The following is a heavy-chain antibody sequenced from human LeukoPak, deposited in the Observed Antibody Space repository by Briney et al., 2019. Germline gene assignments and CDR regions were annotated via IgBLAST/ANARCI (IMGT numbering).Heavy chain of an antibody. Sequence: ASVKVSCKASGYTFTSYGISWVRQAPGQGLEWMGWISAYNGNTNYAQKLQGRVTMTTDTSTSTAYMELRSLRSDDTAVYYCASSNILRYFDWLLPGAFDIWGQGTMVTASS. CDR3: ASSNILRYFDWLLPGAFDI. CDR2: ISAYNGNT. J-gene: IGHJ3*02. CDR1: GYTFTSYG. V-gene: IGHV1-18*01. D-gene: IGHD3-9*01.